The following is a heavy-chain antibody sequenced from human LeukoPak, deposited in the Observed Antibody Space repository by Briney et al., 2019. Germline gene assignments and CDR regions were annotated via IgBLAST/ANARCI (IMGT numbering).Heavy chain of an antibody. J-gene: IGHJ4*02. CDR3: AKDSTHYRVWDDYDSTGLTY. CDR2: ISPSGDIK. Sequence: GGSLRLSCVASGFTFSRHGMSWVRQAPGKGLEWVSGISPSGDIKYYVDSVKGRVTISRDNSKNTLYLQMNSLRAEDTAVYYCAKDSTHYRVWDDYDSTGLTYWGQGTLVTVSS. D-gene: IGHD3-22*01. CDR1: GFTFSRHG. V-gene: IGHV3-23*01.